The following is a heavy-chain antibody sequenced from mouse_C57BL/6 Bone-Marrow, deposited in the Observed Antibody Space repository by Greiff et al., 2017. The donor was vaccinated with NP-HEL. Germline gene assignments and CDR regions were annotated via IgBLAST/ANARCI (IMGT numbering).Heavy chain of an antibody. D-gene: IGHD2-3*01. J-gene: IGHJ3*01. V-gene: IGHV1-18*01. Sequence: VQLKQSGPELVKPGASVKIPCKASGYTFTDYNMDWVKQSHGKSLEWIGDINPNNGGTIYNQKFKGKATLTVDKSSSTAYMELRSLTSEDTAVYYCARNGYYPAWFAYWGQGTLVTVSA. CDR3: ARNGYYPAWFAY. CDR1: GYTFTDYN. CDR2: INPNNGGT.